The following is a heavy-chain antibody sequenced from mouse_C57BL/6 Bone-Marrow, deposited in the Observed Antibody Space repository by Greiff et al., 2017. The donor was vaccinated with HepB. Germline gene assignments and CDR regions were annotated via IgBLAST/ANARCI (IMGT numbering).Heavy chain of an antibody. CDR3: TRDRFDYYFDY. CDR1: GFTFSTSG. V-gene: IGHV5-6*01. Sequence: DVHLVESGGDLVKPGGSLKLSCAASGFTFSTSGMSWVRQTPDKRLEWVATINTGGNYTYYPDSVKGRFTISKDTAKNTLFLLMNSLKSEDSAIYYCTRDRFDYYFDYWGQGTTLTVSS. D-gene: IGHD2-14*01. J-gene: IGHJ2*01. CDR2: INTGGNYT.